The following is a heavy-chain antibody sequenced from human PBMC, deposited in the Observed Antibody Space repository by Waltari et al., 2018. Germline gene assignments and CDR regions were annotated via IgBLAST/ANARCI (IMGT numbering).Heavy chain of an antibody. Sequence: QLQLQESGPGLVKPSETLSLTCTVSGGSISSSSYYWGWIRQPPGKGLEWIGSIYYSGSTYYNPSRKSRVTISVDTSKNQFSLKLSSVTAADTAVYYWASHLNNYYYGMDVWGQGTTVTVSS. J-gene: IGHJ6*02. CDR1: GGSISSSSYY. V-gene: IGHV4-39*07. CDR2: IYYSGST. CDR3: ASHLNNYYYGMDV.